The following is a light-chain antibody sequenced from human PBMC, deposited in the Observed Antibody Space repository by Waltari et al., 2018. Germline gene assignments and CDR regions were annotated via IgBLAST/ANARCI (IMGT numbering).Light chain of an antibody. CDR3: QQYGSSVMYT. CDR2: GAS. CDR1: QSITKKF. Sequence: FKPSPSTLAFSPGERGHLPCRASQSITKKFFAWYQQKPGQAPRLLIYGASSRAAGIPDRFSGSGSGTDFTLTISRLEPEDSAVYYCQQYGSSVMYTFGQGTKLEIK. V-gene: IGKV3-20*01. J-gene: IGKJ2*01.